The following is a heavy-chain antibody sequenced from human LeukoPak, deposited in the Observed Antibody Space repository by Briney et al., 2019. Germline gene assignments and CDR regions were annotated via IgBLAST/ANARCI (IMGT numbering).Heavy chain of an antibody. CDR3: ARAMLVGATTFDY. CDR1: GFTFSSYE. D-gene: IGHD1-26*01. J-gene: IGHJ4*02. Sequence: TGGSLRLSCAASGFTFSSYEMNWVRQAPGKGLEWVSYISGSGSNIYYADYVKGRFTISRDNAKNSLYLQMNSLRAEDTVVYHCARAMLVGATTFDYWGQGTLVTASS. CDR2: ISGSGSNI. V-gene: IGHV3-48*03.